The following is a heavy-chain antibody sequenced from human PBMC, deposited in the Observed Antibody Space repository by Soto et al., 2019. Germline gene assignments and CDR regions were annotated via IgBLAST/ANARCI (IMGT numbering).Heavy chain of an antibody. CDR3: ARDWTAMAPLGGGMDF. D-gene: IGHD5-18*01. CDR2: ISYDGSNK. J-gene: IGHJ6*02. Sequence: QVQLVESGGGVVQPGRSLRLSCAASGFTFSSYAMHWVRQAPGKGLEWVAVISYDGSNKYYADSVKGRFTISRDNSKNQLYLQMNSLRAGDMAVYYCARDWTAMAPLGGGMDFWGQGTTVTVSS. CDR1: GFTFSSYA. V-gene: IGHV3-30-3*01.